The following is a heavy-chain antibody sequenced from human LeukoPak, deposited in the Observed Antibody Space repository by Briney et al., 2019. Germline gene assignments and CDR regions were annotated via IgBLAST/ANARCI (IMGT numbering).Heavy chain of an antibody. J-gene: IGHJ4*02. CDR1: GDYITTTNYY. D-gene: IGHD3-9*01. CDR2: VFYSGTT. V-gene: IGHV4-39*01. Sequence: PSETLSLTCNVSGDYITTTNYYWAWIRQPPGTGLEWIASVFYSGTTYYNPSLKSRVVISMDTSRKQISLRLSSVTATDTAIYYCARRSRLYKHETTGYHDSWGQGTLVTVSA. CDR3: ARRSRLYKHETTGYHDS.